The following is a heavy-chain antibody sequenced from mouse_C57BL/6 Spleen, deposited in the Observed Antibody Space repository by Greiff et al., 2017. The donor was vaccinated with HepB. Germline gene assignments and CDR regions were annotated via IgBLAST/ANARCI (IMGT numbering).Heavy chain of an antibody. CDR1: GYTFTSYW. V-gene: IGHV1-50*01. CDR2: IDPSDSYT. CDR3: ARSGGGNYDFDY. Sequence: QVQLQQSGAELVKPGASVKLSCKASGYTFTSYWMQWVKQRPGQGLEWIGEIDPSDSYTNYNQKFKGKATLTVDTSSSTAYMQLSSLTSEDSAVYYCARSGGGNYDFDYWGQGTTLTVSS. D-gene: IGHD2-1*01. J-gene: IGHJ2*01.